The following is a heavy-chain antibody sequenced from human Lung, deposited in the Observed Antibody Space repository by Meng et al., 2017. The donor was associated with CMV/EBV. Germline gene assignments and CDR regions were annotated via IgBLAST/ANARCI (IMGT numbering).Heavy chain of an antibody. CDR1: GFAFSDYT. Sequence: SCAASGFAFSDYTMTWVRQAPGKGLEWLSIISPTGGIRYDADSVEGRFTISRDNTKNTLYLQISSLRAEDTAVYFCAKTPQKAAVTYWFDTWGQGTXVNGAS. V-gene: IGHV3-23*01. CDR2: ISPTGGIR. CDR3: AKTPQKAAVTYWFDT. J-gene: IGHJ5*02. D-gene: IGHD4-17*01.